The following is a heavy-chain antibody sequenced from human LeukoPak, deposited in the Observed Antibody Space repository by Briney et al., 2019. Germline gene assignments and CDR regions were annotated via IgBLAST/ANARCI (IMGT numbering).Heavy chain of an antibody. CDR3: ARHPRYGDYVDY. Sequence: GESLKISCKGSGYSFTSYWIGWVRRMPGKGLEWMGIIYPGNSDTTYSPSFQGQVTFSADKSISTAYLQWSSLKASDTAMYYCARHPRYGDYVDYWGQGTLVTVSS. V-gene: IGHV5-51*01. CDR1: GYSFTSYW. CDR2: IYPGNSDT. J-gene: IGHJ4*02. D-gene: IGHD4-17*01.